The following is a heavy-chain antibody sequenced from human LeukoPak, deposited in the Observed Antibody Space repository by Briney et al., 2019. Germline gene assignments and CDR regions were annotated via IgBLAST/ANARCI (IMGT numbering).Heavy chain of an antibody. D-gene: IGHD3-16*01. CDR2: IYHSGST. J-gene: IGHJ6*02. Sequence: NPSETLSLTCAVSGGSISSGCYSWSWIRQPPGKGLEWIGYIYHSGSTYYYPSLKIRVTISVDRTKHQFSLKLISVTAADTAVYYCARARTIRLGELVPHGRDVWGQGTTVTVSS. V-gene: IGHV4-30-2*01. CDR3: ARARTIRLGELVPHGRDV. CDR1: GGSISSGCYS.